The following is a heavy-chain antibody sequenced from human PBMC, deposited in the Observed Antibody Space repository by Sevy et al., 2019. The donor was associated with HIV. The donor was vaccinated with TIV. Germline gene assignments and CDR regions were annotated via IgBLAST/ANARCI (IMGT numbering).Heavy chain of an antibody. V-gene: IGHV3-23*01. CDR1: GFTFNNYA. J-gene: IGHJ4*02. CDR2: ISGSGDSI. D-gene: IGHD2-15*01. CDR3: AKALSWLLPFDY. Sequence: GGSLRLSCAASGFTFNNYALTWVRQAPGKGLESVSTISGSGDSIYYADSVKGRFTVSRDDSKNTLYLQMNSLRAEDTVVYYCAKALSWLLPFDYWGRGTLVTVSS.